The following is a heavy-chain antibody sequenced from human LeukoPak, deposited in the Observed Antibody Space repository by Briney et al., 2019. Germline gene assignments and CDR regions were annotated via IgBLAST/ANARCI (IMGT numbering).Heavy chain of an antibody. V-gene: IGHV3-48*03. J-gene: IGHJ5*02. D-gene: IGHD6-13*01. CDR1: GFTFSSYE. CDR3: ARDSRAAAANGWFEP. Sequence: GGSLRLSCAASGFTFSSYEMNWVRQAPGKGLEWVSYISSSGSTIYYADSVKGRFTISRDNAKNSLYLQMNSLRAEDTAVYYCARDSRAAAANGWFEPWGQGTLVTVSS. CDR2: ISSSGSTI.